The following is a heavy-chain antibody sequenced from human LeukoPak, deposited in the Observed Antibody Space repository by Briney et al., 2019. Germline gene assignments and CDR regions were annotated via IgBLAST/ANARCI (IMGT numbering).Heavy chain of an antibody. Sequence: GRSLRLSCVVSGISFSSHGMHWVRQAPGKGLEWVAVIWYDGTKKDYADSMKGRFTISRDNSKNTLFLQMTSLRAEETAVYCCARLRNNYDSSGFSAAEYWGERTLVTVSS. CDR1: GISFSSHG. CDR2: IWYDGTKK. V-gene: IGHV3-33*01. J-gene: IGHJ4*02. D-gene: IGHD3-22*01. CDR3: ARLRNNYDSSGFSAAEY.